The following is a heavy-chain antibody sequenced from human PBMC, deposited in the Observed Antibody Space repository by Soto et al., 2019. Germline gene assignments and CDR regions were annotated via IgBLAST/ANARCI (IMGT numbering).Heavy chain of an antibody. CDR1: GFTFSSYA. Sequence: PGESLKISCAASGFTFSSYAMSWVRQAPGKGLEWVSAISGSGGSTYYADSVKGRFTISRDNSKNTLYLQMNSLRAEDTAVYYCAKEPVQYVGGHNWFDPWGQGTLVTVSS. D-gene: IGHD1-1*01. V-gene: IGHV3-23*01. J-gene: IGHJ5*02. CDR2: ISGSGGST. CDR3: AKEPVQYVGGHNWFDP.